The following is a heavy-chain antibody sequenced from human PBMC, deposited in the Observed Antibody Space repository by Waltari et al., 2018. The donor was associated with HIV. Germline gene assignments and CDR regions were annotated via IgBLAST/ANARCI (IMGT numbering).Heavy chain of an antibody. J-gene: IGHJ4*02. V-gene: IGHV4-61*02. CDR2: SHASGRT. Sequence: QVQLQESGPGLVKPSQTLSLTCTVSGGSISGAGYYWSWVRQPAGKGLEWIGRSHASGRTNYNPSLRSRVTISVDASKNQFSLKLTSVTAADTAVYFCARGPTAMVTFDSWGQGTLVTVSS. D-gene: IGHD5-18*01. CDR1: GGSISGAGYY. CDR3: ARGPTAMVTFDS.